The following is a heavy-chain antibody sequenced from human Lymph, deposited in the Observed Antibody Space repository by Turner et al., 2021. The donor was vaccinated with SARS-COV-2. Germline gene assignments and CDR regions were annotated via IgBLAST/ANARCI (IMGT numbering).Heavy chain of an antibody. V-gene: IGHV3-30-3*01. CDR1: GFTFSSYA. Sequence: QVQLVESGGGVVQPGRSLRLSCAASGFTFSSYAMHWVRQDPGKGLEWVELISYDGSNKYYADSVKGRFTISRDNSKNTLYLQMNSLRAEDTAVYYCARDVGAALDYWGQGTLVTVSS. CDR3: ARDVGAALDY. J-gene: IGHJ4*02. D-gene: IGHD6-25*01. CDR2: ISYDGSNK.